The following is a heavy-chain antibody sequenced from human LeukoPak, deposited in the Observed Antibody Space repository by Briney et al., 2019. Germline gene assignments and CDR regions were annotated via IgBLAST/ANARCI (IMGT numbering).Heavy chain of an antibody. CDR2: IYYSGST. V-gene: IGHV4-59*08. CDR3: ARHLTGTRSLDY. J-gene: IGHJ4*02. Sequence: SETLSLTCTVSGGSISGYDWSWIRQSPGKGLEWIAYIYYSGSTNYNPSLKSRVTISVDTSKNQFSLKLSSVTAADAAVYYCARHLTGTRSLDYWGQGTLVTVSS. CDR1: GGSISGYD. D-gene: IGHD1-14*01.